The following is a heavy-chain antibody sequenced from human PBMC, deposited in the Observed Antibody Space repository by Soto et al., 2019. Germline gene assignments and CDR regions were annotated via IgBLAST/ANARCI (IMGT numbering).Heavy chain of an antibody. J-gene: IGHJ6*02. Sequence: ASVKVSCKASGFIFSSSAVQWVRQARGQRLEWIGWIVVGSGNTIHAQRFKERVSITRDMSKSTAYMEMSSLRSEDTAVYYCAAAVDGYYYGMDVWGQGTTVTVSS. D-gene: IGHD2-8*01. CDR3: AAAVDGYYYGMDV. CDR2: IVVGSGNT. V-gene: IGHV1-58*01. CDR1: GFIFSSSA.